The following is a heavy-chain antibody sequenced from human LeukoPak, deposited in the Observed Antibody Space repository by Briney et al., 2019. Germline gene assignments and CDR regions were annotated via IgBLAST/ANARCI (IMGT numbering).Heavy chain of an antibody. CDR1: GLAFRAYK. CDR3: VVGGSPGY. V-gene: IGHV3-74*01. Sequence: GGSLRLSCAASGLAFRAYKMHRVRQAPRKGLVWVSRISTDGYTTDYADFVQGRFTASRDNTKNTWSLEMNSLRAEDTAVYYCVVGGSPGYWGQGTLVTVSS. J-gene: IGHJ4*02. D-gene: IGHD2-15*01. CDR2: ISTDGYTT.